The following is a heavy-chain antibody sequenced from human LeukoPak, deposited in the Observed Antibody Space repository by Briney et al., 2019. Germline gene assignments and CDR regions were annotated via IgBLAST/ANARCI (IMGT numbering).Heavy chain of an antibody. V-gene: IGHV1-46*01. D-gene: IGHD3-10*01. J-gene: IGHJ4*02. CDR3: ARDYHGSGSLTTFDY. Sequence: ASVKVSCKASGYTFTSFYMHWVRQAPGQGLEWMGIINPRGGSATSAQKFQGRVTLTRDTSTSTVYMELSSLRSEDTAVYYCARDYHGSGSLTTFDYWGQGTLVTVSS. CDR1: GYTFTSFY. CDR2: INPRGGSA.